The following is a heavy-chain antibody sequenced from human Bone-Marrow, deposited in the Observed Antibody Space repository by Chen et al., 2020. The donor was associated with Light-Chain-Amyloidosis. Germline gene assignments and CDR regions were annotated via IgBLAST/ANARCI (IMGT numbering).Heavy chain of an antibody. V-gene: IGHV3-7*01. CDR2: IKQDGSEK. CDR3: AEINTN. CDR1: GFTFSSHC. Sequence: EVQLVESGGGLVQPGGSLRLFCVASGFTFSSHCMSWVRQAPGKGLEWVANIKQDGSEKYYADSVKGRFTISRDNAKNSLYLQMNSLRAEDTAVYYCAEINTNWGQGTLVTVSS. J-gene: IGHJ4*02.